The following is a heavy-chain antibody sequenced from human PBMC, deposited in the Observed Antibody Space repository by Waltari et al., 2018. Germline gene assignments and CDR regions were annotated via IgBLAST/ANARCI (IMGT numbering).Heavy chain of an antibody. CDR2: IYPGDSDT. Sequence: EVQLVQSGAEVKKPGESLKISCKGSGYSFTSSWIGWVRQMPGQGLEWMGIIYPGDSDTRYSPSFQGQVTISADKSISTAYLQWSSLKASDTAMYYCARHAVYDFWSGRDYYYYYYMDVWGKGTTVTISS. CDR3: ARHAVYDFWSGRDYYYYYYMDV. CDR1: GYSFTSSW. V-gene: IGHV5-51*01. J-gene: IGHJ6*03. D-gene: IGHD3-3*01.